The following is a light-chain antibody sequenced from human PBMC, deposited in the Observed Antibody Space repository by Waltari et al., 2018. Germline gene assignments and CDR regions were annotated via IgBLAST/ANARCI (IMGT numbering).Light chain of an antibody. Sequence: QSALTQPASVSGSPGQSITISCTGTSSDIGGYYYVFWYQQHPGKAPKVMIYDVIKRPSGVSNRFSGSKSGNTASLTISGLQADDEADYYCTSYESGGTWVFGGGTKVTV. V-gene: IGLV2-14*03. J-gene: IGLJ3*02. CDR1: SSDIGGYYY. CDR2: DVI. CDR3: TSYESGGTWV.